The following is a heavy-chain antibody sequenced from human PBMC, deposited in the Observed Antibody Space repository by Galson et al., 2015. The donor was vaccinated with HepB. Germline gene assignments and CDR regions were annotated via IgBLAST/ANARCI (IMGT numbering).Heavy chain of an antibody. V-gene: IGHV3-64D*06. CDR2: ISSNGGST. CDR1: GFTFRSYA. Sequence: SLRLSCAASGFTFRSYAMHWVRQAPGKGLEYVSAISSNGGSTYYADSVKGRFTISRDDSKTTLYLQMSSLRAEDTAVCYCVKGPGSAPLRNWFDPWGQGTLVTVSS. D-gene: IGHD3-16*01. J-gene: IGHJ5*02. CDR3: VKGPGSAPLRNWFDP.